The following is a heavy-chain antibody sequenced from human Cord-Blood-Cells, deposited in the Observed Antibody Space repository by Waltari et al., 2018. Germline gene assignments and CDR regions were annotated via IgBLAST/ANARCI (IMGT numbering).Heavy chain of an antibody. Sequence: EVQLVESGGGLVQPGGSLRPSCAASGFTFSSYEMNWVRQAPGKGLEWVSYISSSGSTIYYADSVKGRFTISRDNAKNSLYLQMNSLRAEDTAVYYCARMSYYYGSGSYYYWGQGTLVTVSS. D-gene: IGHD3-10*01. CDR3: ARMSYYYGSGSYYY. V-gene: IGHV3-48*03. CDR2: ISSSGSTI. CDR1: GFTFSSYE. J-gene: IGHJ4*02.